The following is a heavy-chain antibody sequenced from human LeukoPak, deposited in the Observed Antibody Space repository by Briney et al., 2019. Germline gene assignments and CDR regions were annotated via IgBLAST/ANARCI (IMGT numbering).Heavy chain of an antibody. CDR2: ISSSGTIK. J-gene: IGHJ2*01. CDR3: ARDPSNRDWYFDL. CDR1: GFTFSSYE. Sequence: GGSQRLFCAASGFTFSSYEMNWVRQAPGKGLEWVSYISSSGTIKYYADSVKGRFTISRDKAKNSLYLQMDSLRAEDTAVYYCARDPSNRDWYFDLWGHGTLTVSS. V-gene: IGHV3-48*03.